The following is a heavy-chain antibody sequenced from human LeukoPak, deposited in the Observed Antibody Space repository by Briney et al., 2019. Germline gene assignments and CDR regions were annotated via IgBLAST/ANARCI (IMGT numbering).Heavy chain of an antibody. D-gene: IGHD2-8*01. CDR3: ARELGVWKENYYYYMDV. Sequence: GGSLRLSCAASGFTFSSYGMHWVRQAPGKGLEWVAFIRYDGSNKYYADSVKGRFTISRDNSKNTLYLQMNSLRAADTAVYYCARELGVWKENYYYYMDVWGKGTTVTVSS. CDR2: IRYDGSNK. CDR1: GFTFSSYG. V-gene: IGHV3-30*02. J-gene: IGHJ6*03.